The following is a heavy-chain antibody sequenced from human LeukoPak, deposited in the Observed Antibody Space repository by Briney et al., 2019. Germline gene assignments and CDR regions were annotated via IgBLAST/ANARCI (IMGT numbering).Heavy chain of an antibody. CDR3: AKDNRIYSGYFSFFDY. CDR2: ISWNSGSI. CDR1: GFTFSSYA. Sequence: GGSLRLSCAASGFTFSSYAMSWVRQAPGKGLEWVSGISWNSGSIGYADSVKGRFTISRDNAKNSLYLQMNSLRAEDTALYYCAKDNRIYSGYFSFFDYWGQGTLVTVSS. V-gene: IGHV3-9*01. D-gene: IGHD5-12*01. J-gene: IGHJ4*02.